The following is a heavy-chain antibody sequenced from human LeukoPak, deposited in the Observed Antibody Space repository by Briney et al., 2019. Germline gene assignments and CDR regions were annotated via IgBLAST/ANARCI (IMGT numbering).Heavy chain of an antibody. CDR2: ISGSGGST. Sequence: GGSLRLSCAASGFTFSSYAMSWVRQAPGKGLEWVSAISGSGGSTYYADSVKGRFTISRDNSKNTLYLQMNSLRAEDTAVYYCAKDLRVVVAATLDYWGQGTLVTVSS. J-gene: IGHJ4*02. CDR3: AKDLRVVVAATLDY. CDR1: GFTFSSYA. D-gene: IGHD2-15*01. V-gene: IGHV3-23*01.